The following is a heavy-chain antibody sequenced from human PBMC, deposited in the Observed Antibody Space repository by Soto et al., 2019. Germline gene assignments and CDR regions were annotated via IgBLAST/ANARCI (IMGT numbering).Heavy chain of an antibody. CDR3: AREGLYYDSSGYYSVPHFDY. Sequence: SETLSLTCTVSGGSISSGGYYWSWIRQHPGKGPEWIGYIYYSGSTYYNPSLKSRVTISVDTSKNQFSLKLSSVTAADTAVYYCAREGLYYDSSGYYSVPHFDYWGQGTLVTVSS. V-gene: IGHV4-31*03. CDR2: IYYSGST. CDR1: GGSISSGGYY. D-gene: IGHD3-22*01. J-gene: IGHJ4*02.